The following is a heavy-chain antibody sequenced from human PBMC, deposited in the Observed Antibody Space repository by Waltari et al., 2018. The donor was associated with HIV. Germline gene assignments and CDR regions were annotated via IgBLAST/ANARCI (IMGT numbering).Heavy chain of an antibody. CDR2: IYYTGNT. CDR3: VAQYYSVSVDW. J-gene: IGHJ4*02. D-gene: IGHD4-4*01. CDR1: GGSISSNVYH. V-gene: IGHV4-39*07. Sequence: HLRLQESGPRLAKPSETLSLTCSVSGGSISSNVYHCDWIRESPGKGLEWIGSIYYTGNTYYKPSRKRRVTISIVASKNQFSLRLTSVTAADPAIYCCVAQYYSVSVDWWGQVTLVTVFS.